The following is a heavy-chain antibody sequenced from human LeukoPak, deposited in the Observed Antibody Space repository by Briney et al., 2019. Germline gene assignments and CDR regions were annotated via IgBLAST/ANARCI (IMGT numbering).Heavy chain of an antibody. CDR2: ISGSGSTI. J-gene: IGHJ4*02. D-gene: IGHD6-19*01. Sequence: PGGSLRLSCAASGFTFSDYYMSWIRQAPGKGLEWVSYISGSGSTIYYADSVKGRFTISRDNAKNSLYLQMNSLRAEDTAVYYCAKDSDSGWYYFDYWGQGTLVTVSS. CDR1: GFTFSDYY. V-gene: IGHV3-11*01. CDR3: AKDSDSGWYYFDY.